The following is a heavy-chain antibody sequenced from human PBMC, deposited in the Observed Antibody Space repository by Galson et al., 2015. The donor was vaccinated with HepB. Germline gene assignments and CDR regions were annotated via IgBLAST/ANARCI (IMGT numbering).Heavy chain of an antibody. D-gene: IGHD3-22*01. J-gene: IGHJ3*02. CDR3: AQPQPHQYDSSGYYYSAFDI. Sequence: SLRLSCAASGFRFTTYGMHWIRQAPGKGLEWVAVISYDSANRYYADSVRGRFTISRDNSKSTLYLQMNSLRPEDMAVYFCAQPQPHQYDSSGYYYSAFDIGGQGTMVAVSS. CDR1: GFRFTTYG. CDR2: ISYDSANR. V-gene: IGHV3-30*18.